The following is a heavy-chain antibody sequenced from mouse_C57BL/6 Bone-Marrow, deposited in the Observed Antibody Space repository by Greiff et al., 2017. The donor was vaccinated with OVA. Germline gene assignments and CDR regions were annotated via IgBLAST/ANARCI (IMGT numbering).Heavy chain of an antibody. J-gene: IGHJ2*01. D-gene: IGHD1-1*01. CDR3: AREGYYGSSSFDY. V-gene: IGHV1-82*01. Sequence: VQLQQSGPELVKPGASVKISCKASGYAFSSSWMNWVKQRPGKGLEWIGRIYPGDGDTNYNGKFKGKATLTADKSSSTAYMQLSSLTSEDSAVYFCAREGYYGSSSFDYWGQGTTLTVSS. CDR1: GYAFSSSW. CDR2: IYPGDGDT.